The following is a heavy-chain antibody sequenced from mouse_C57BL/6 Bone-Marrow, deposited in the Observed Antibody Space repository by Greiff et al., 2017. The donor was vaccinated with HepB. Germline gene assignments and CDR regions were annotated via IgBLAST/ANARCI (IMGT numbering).Heavy chain of an antibody. CDR3: ATGPLRYYAMDY. Sequence: VQLQQPGAELVRPGSSVKLSCKASGYTFTSYWMDWVKQRPGQGLEWIGNIYPSDSETHYNQKFKDKATLPVDKSSSTAYMQLSSLTSEDSAVYYCATGPLRYYAMDYWGQGTSVTVSS. V-gene: IGHV1-61*01. CDR1: GYTFTSYW. J-gene: IGHJ4*01. CDR2: IYPSDSET. D-gene: IGHD6-1*01.